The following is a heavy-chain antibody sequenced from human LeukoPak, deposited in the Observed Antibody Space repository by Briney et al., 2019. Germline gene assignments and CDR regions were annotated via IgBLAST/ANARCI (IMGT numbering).Heavy chain of an antibody. J-gene: IGHJ4*02. CDR3: ARVLYYYDSSGPLPLK. CDR2: IYYSGST. Sequence: PSETLSLTCTVSGGSISSYYWSWIRQPPGKGLEWIGYIYYSGSTNYNPSLKGRVTISVDTSKNQFYLNLSSVTAADTAVYYCARVLYYYDSSGPLPLKWRQGTLVTVSS. V-gene: IGHV4-59*01. CDR1: GGSISSYY. D-gene: IGHD3-22*01.